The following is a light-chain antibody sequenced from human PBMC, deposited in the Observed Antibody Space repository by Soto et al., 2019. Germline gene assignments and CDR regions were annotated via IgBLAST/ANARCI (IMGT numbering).Light chain of an antibody. CDR3: QQYNSHYYT. CDR2: DAS. J-gene: IGKJ2*01. CDR1: QTIGKW. Sequence: DIQMTQSPSTLSASVGDRVTITCRASQTIGKWLAWYQQKPGKAPNLLIYDASSLESGVSSRFSGSRSETEFTLTITNLQPDDSATYYCQQYNSHYYTFGQGTKVDIK. V-gene: IGKV1-5*01.